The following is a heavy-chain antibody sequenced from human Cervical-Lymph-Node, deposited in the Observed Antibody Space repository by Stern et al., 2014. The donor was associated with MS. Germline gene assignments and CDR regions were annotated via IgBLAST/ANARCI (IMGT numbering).Heavy chain of an antibody. V-gene: IGHV1-8*01. J-gene: IGHJ4*02. CDR3: ATPSLPFY. D-gene: IGHD6-6*01. Sequence: QVQLAESGAEVKKPGASVVVSCKASGYTFTDYDITWVRQVPGQGLEWMAWINPKSGHTVSAEKFQARVTMTMNTSLRTAYMELSSLKSEDTAIYYCATPSLPFYWGQGTLITVSS. CDR2: INPKSGHT. CDR1: GYTFTDYD.